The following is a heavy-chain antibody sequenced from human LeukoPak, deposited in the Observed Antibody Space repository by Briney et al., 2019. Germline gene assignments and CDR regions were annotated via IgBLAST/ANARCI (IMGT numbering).Heavy chain of an antibody. CDR1: GYTFTSYY. CDR2: INPSGGST. J-gene: IGHJ3*02. CDR3: ARAFYYYDSSGYYLSAFDI. Sequence: ASVKVSCKAPGYTFTSYYMHWVRQAPGQGLEWMGIINPSGGSTSYAQKLQGRVTMTTDTSTSTAYMELRSLRSDDTAVYYCARAFYYYDSSGYYLSAFDIWGQGTMVTVSS. D-gene: IGHD3-22*01. V-gene: IGHV1-46*01.